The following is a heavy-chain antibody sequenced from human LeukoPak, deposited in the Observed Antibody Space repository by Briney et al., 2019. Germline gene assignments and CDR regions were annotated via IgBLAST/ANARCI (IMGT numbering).Heavy chain of an antibody. Sequence: SETLSLTCAVYGWSFSGYYWSWIRQPPGKGLEWIGEINHSGSTNYNPSLKSRVTISVDTSKNQFSLKLSSVTAADTAVYYCARGRIVVVPAAIIIKWYYYYYMDVWGKGTTVTVSS. V-gene: IGHV4-34*01. J-gene: IGHJ6*03. D-gene: IGHD2-2*02. CDR1: GWSFSGYY. CDR2: INHSGST. CDR3: ARGRIVVVPAAIIIKWYYYYYMDV.